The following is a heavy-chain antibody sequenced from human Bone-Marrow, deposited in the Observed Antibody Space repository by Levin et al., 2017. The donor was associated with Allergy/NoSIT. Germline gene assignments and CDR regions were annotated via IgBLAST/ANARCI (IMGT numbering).Heavy chain of an antibody. Sequence: SQTLSLTCTVSGGSVSSGSYYWSWIRQPPGKGLEWIGYIYYSGSTNYNPSLKSRVTISVDTSKNQFSLKLSSVTAADTAVYYCASLRGPPYDFWSGYYFGREYGMDVWGQGTTVTVSS. CDR2: IYYSGST. V-gene: IGHV4-61*01. CDR3: ASLRGPPYDFWSGYYFGREYGMDV. J-gene: IGHJ6*02. CDR1: GGSVSSGSYY. D-gene: IGHD3-3*01.